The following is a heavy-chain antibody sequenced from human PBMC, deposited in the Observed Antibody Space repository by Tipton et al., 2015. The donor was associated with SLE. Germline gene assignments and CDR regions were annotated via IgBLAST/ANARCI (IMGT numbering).Heavy chain of an antibody. Sequence: SLRLSCVASGFTFDDYGMSWVRQAPGKGLEWVSIITWDGGATYYRDSVKGRFTISRDNSKNTLYLQMTSLRGDDTAVYYCAKDDLSYNTNDNYFDSWGQGVAVAVSS. V-gene: IGHV3-20*04. CDR3: AKDDLSYNTNDNYFDS. CDR2: ITWDGGAT. CDR1: GFTFDDYG. D-gene: IGHD1-1*01. J-gene: IGHJ4*02.